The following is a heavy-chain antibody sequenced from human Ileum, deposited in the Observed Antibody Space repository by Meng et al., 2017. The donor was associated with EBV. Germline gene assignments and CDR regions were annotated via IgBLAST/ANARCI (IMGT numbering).Heavy chain of an antibody. Sequence: QVQLQGSGPGLLKPSPTLSLTCTVSGGSISSSNYYWIWIRQPPGKGLEWSGHIYNSGSTYYNPSLKSRITISVDTSKNQFSLKLSSVTAADTAVYYCARGQKGYFDLWGRGTLVTVSS. CDR3: ARGQKGYFDL. CDR1: GGSISSSNYY. CDR2: IYNSGST. V-gene: IGHV4-30-4*01. J-gene: IGHJ2*01.